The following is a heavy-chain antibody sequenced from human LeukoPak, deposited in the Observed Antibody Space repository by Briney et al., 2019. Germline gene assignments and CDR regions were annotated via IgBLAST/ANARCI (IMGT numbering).Heavy chain of an antibody. D-gene: IGHD1-26*01. V-gene: IGHV4-39*07. CDR3: ARGGGEGSYDGPFDP. CDR1: GGSISSSSYY. CDR2: IYYSGST. J-gene: IGHJ5*02. Sequence: SETLSLTCTVSGGSISSSSYYWGWIRQPPGKGLGWIGSIYYSGSTYYNPSLKSRVTISVDTSKNQFSLKLSSVTAADTAEYYCARGGGEGSYDGPFDPWGQGTLVTVSS.